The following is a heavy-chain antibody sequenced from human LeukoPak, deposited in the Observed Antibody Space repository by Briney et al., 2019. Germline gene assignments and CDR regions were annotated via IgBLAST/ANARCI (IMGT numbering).Heavy chain of an antibody. D-gene: IGHD3-22*01. CDR2: IYPDDSDT. J-gene: IGHJ3*01. CDR1: GYRFNAYW. Sequence: GGSLKISCKGSGYRFNAYWIAWVRQMPGKGLEWMGIIYPDDSDTRYSPSFQAQVTISADKSVRTAYLQWSSLKASDTAMYYCARPNITSYYDSRGYDAFDVWGQGTMVTVSS. V-gene: IGHV5-51*01. CDR3: ARPNITSYYDSRGYDAFDV.